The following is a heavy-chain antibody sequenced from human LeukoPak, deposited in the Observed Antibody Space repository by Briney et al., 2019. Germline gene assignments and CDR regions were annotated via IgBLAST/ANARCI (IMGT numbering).Heavy chain of an antibody. D-gene: IGHD3-9*01. CDR1: GFTFSSYS. V-gene: IGHV3-21*01. Sequence: GGSLRLSCAASGFTFSSYSMNWVRQAPGKGLEWVSSISSSSSYIYYADSVKGRFTISRDNAKNSLYLQMNSPRAEDTAVYYCARHSIPSHYDILTGHDLDYWGQGTLVTVSS. J-gene: IGHJ4*02. CDR2: ISSSSSYI. CDR3: ARHSIPSHYDILTGHDLDY.